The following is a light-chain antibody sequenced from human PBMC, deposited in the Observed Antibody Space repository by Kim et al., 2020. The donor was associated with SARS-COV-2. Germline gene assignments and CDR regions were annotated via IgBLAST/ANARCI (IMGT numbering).Light chain of an antibody. CDR1: SLRSYY. CDR2: GKN. J-gene: IGLJ2*01. CDR3: NSRDSNDNVV. V-gene: IGLV3-19*01. Sequence: VALGQTVRITCQGYSLRSYYATWYQQKPGQAPIVAIYGKNNRPSGIPDRFSGSSSGNTASLTITGTQAGDEADYYCNSRDSNDNVVFGGGTKLTVL.